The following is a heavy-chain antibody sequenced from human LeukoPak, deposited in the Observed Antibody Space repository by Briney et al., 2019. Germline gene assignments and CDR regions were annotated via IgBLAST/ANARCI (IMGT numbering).Heavy chain of an antibody. CDR2: IYYSGST. V-gene: IGHV4-39*01. J-gene: IGHJ6*02. D-gene: IGHD1-1*01. CDR3: ARHEVERYGRDV. CDR1: GGSLSSSSYY. Sequence: PSETLSLTCTVSGGSLSSSSYYWGWIRQPPGMGLEWLGSIYYSGSTYYNPSLNSRGTISVDTSNNQFSLKLSSVTAADTAVYYCARHEVERYGRDVGGQGTTVTVSS.